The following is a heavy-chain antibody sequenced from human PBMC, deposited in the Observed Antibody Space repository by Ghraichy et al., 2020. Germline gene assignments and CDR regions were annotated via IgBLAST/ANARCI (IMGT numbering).Heavy chain of an antibody. CDR3: ARSKAGTRSDCSGANCYAFDI. V-gene: IGHV3-21*06. J-gene: IGHJ3*02. CDR1: GFSFSTYT. CDR2: IGTSSNYM. D-gene: IGHD2-2*01. Sequence: GESLRLSCAASGFSFSTYTMNWVRQAPGKGLEWISSIGTSSNYMYYADSVKGRFTISRDDAKNSLYLQMNSLRAEDTAVYYCARSKAGTRSDCSGANCYAFDIWGQGTMVTVSS.